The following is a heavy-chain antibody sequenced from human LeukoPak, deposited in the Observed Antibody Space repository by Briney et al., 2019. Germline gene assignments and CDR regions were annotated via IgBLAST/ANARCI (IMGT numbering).Heavy chain of an antibody. CDR3: ARDYGYGGNLDY. D-gene: IGHD4-23*01. J-gene: IGHJ4*02. V-gene: IGHV3-48*02. Sequence: GGSLRLSCAASGFTFSSYSMSWGRQAPGKGLEWVSYISSGSSTKYYADSVKGRFTVSRDNAKNSLYLQMNSLRDEDTAVYYCARDYGYGGNLDYWGQGTLVTVSS. CDR2: ISSGSSTK. CDR1: GFTFSSYS.